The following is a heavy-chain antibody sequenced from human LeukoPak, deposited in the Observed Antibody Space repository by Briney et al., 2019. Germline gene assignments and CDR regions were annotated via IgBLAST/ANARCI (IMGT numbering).Heavy chain of an antibody. Sequence: KPGGSLRLSCAASGFTFSSYSMNWVRQAPGKGLEWVSSISSSSSYIYYADSVKGRFTISRDNAKNSLYLQMNSLRAEDTAVYYCARSYLTNIAAAEDYFDYWGQGTLVTVSS. CDR3: ARSYLTNIAAAEDYFDY. CDR2: ISSSSSYI. J-gene: IGHJ4*02. CDR1: GFTFSSYS. V-gene: IGHV3-21*01. D-gene: IGHD6-13*01.